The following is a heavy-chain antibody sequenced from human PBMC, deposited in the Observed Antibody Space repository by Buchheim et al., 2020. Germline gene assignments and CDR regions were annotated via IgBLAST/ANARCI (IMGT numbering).Heavy chain of an antibody. D-gene: IGHD5-12*01. CDR3: VAWIRDVDQP. CDR1: GFTFSSYW. V-gene: IGHV3-48*02. J-gene: IGHJ1*01. Sequence: EVQLVESGGGLVQPGGSLRLSCAASGFTFSSYWMHWVRQAPGKGLEWISYIGSRNSAIYYADSVKGRFTISRDDAKNSLHLQMNSLGDEDTAVYYCVAWIRDVDQPWGQGTL. CDR2: IGSRNSAI.